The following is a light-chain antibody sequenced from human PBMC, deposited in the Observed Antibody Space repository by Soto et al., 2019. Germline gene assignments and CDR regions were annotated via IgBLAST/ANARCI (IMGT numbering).Light chain of an antibody. J-gene: IGKJ4*01. V-gene: IGKV3-20*01. CDR1: QSVSSSY. CDR2: GAS. CDR3: QQYGSSPLS. Sequence: EIVLTQSPSTLSLSPGERATRSCRASQSVSSSYLAWYQQKPGQAPRLLIYGASSRATGIPDSFSDSGSATDFTLTISRLEHEDFAVYYCQQYGSSPLSFGGGTKVHIK.